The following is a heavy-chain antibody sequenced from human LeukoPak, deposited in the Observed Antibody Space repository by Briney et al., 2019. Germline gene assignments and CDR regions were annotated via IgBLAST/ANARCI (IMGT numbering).Heavy chain of an antibody. Sequence: GASVKVSCKASGYTFTGYYMHWVRQAPGQGLEWMGWINPNSGGTNYAQKFQGRVTMTRDTSISTAYMELSRLRSDDTAVYHCARPVLSRVVADWFDPWGQGTLVTVSS. CDR1: GYTFTGYY. J-gene: IGHJ5*02. D-gene: IGHD2-15*01. CDR2: INPNSGGT. CDR3: ARPVLSRVVADWFDP. V-gene: IGHV1-2*02.